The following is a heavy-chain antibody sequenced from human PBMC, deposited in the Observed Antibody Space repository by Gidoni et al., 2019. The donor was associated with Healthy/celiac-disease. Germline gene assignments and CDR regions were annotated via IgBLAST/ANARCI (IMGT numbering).Heavy chain of an antibody. J-gene: IGHJ4*02. CDR1: GHTFTSNG. V-gene: IGHV1-18*04. CDR2: ISAYNGNT. CDR3: ARLPGVYIVPDY. D-gene: IGHD5-12*01. Sequence: QVQLLQSGAEVKTPGASVKVSFKASGHTFTSNGISWVRQAPGQGLEWMGWISAYNGNTNYAQKLQGRVTMTTDTSTSTAYMELRSLRSDDTAVYYCARLPGVYIVPDYWGQGTLVTVSS.